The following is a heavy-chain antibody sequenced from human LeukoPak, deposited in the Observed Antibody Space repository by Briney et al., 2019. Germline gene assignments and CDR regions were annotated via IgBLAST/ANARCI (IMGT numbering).Heavy chain of an antibody. CDR3: ATGYSSSWLAYYFDY. V-gene: IGHV4-34*01. D-gene: IGHD6-13*01. CDR2: INHSGST. Sequence: SETLSLTCAVYGGSFSGYYWSWIRQPPGKGLEWIGEINHSGSTNYNPSLKSRVTISVDTSKNQFSLKLSSVTAADTAVYYCATGYSSSWLAYYFDYWGQGTLVTVSS. CDR1: GGSFSGYY. J-gene: IGHJ4*02.